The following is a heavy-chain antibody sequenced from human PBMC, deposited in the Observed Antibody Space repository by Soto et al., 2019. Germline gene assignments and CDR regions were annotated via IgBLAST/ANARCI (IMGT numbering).Heavy chain of an antibody. Sequence: GGSLRLSCAASGFTFSSYSMNWVRQAPGKGLEWVSSITGSSSYIYYADSVKGRFTISRDNAKNSLYLQMNSLRAEDTAVYYCLYYYGMDVWGQGTTVTVSS. V-gene: IGHV3-21*01. CDR1: GFTFSSYS. CDR3: LYYYGMDV. J-gene: IGHJ6*02. CDR2: ITGSSSYI.